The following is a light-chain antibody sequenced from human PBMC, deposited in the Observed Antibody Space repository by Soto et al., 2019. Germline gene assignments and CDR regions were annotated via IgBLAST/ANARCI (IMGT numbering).Light chain of an antibody. CDR3: AAWDDSLNGWV. V-gene: IGLV1-44*01. CDR1: SPNIGINA. Sequence: QSELSQPPSTSGTPGQRVTISCSGGSPNIGINAVNWYQQIPGTAPKLLFYNTDQRPSGVPDRFSASKSGTSASLAISGLQSEDEADYYCAAWDDSLNGWVFGGGTKLTVL. CDR2: NTD. J-gene: IGLJ3*02.